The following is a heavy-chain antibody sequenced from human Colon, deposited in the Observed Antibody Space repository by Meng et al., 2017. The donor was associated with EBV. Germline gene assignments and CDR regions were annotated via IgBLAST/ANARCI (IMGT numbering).Heavy chain of an antibody. CDR3: ASSDYYRSDY. CDR2: INHSGST. J-gene: IGHJ4*02. D-gene: IGHD3-22*01. V-gene: IGHV4-34*01. CDR1: GGSFSGYY. Sequence: QVQLQQWGAGLLKPSETLSLTSAVYGGSFSGYYWTWIRQPPGKGLEWIGEINHSGSTNYNPSLKSRVAISLDKSKNQLSLKLNSVTTADTAVYYCASSDYYRSDYWGQGTLVTVSS.